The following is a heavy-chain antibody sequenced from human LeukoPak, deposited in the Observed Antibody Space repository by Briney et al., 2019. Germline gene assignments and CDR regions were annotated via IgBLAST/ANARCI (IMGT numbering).Heavy chain of an antibody. CDR2: ISAYNGNT. CDR1: GYTFTSYG. V-gene: IGHV1-18*01. D-gene: IGHD3-10*01. Sequence: ASVKVSXKASGYTFTSYGISWVRQAPGQGLEWMGWISAYNGNTNYAQKLQGRVTMTTDTSTSTAYMELRSLRSDDTAVYYCARDLTMVRGVKFAYWGQGTLVTVSS. CDR3: ARDLTMVRGVKFAY. J-gene: IGHJ4*02.